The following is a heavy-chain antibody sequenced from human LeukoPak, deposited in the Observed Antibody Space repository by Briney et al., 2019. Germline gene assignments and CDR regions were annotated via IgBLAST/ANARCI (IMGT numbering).Heavy chain of an antibody. CDR3: AKDYLRTTDY. V-gene: IGHV3-23*01. Sequence: GGSLRLSCAASGFSFGSYAMTWVRQAPGKGLEWVSAISTSGGGYTFYADSVKGRFTISRDDSKNTLYLQMNSLRAGDAAIYYCAKDYLRTTDYWGQGTLVTVSS. J-gene: IGHJ4*02. CDR2: ISTSGGGYT. CDR1: GFSFGSYA. D-gene: IGHD4-17*01.